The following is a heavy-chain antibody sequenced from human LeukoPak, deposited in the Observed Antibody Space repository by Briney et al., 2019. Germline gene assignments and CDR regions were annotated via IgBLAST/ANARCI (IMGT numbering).Heavy chain of an antibody. CDR2: ISNNGGYT. J-gene: IGHJ4*02. D-gene: IGHD2-15*01. CDR1: GFTFSSSA. CDR3: AKQLGYCSDGSCYFPY. Sequence: GGSLRLSCADSGFTFSSSAMSWVRQAPGKGLEWVSAISNNGGYTYYADSVQGRFTISRDNSKSTLCLQMNSLRAEDTAVYYCAKQLGYCSDGSCYFPYWGQGTLVTVSS. V-gene: IGHV3-23*01.